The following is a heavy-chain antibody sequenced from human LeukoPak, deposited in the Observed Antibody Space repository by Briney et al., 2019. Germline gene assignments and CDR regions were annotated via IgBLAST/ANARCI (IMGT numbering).Heavy chain of an antibody. J-gene: IGHJ3*02. V-gene: IGHV3-74*01. CDR2: INGDGSST. D-gene: IGHD6-6*01. Sequence: QAGGSLRLSCAGSGFIFSQFWMQWVRQVPGKGLVWVSRINGDGSSTNYADSVKGRFTISRDNARNTLYLQMNSLRAEDTAVYYCARDGLPAARDTWGQGTMVTVSS. CDR1: GFIFSQFW. CDR3: ARDGLPAARDT.